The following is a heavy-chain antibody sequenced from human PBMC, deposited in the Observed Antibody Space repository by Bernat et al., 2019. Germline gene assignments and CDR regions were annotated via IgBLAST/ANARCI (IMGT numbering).Heavy chain of an antibody. V-gene: IGHV3-15*07. Sequence: EVQLVESGGGLVKPGGSLRLSCAASGFTFSNAWMNWVRQAPGKGLEWVGRIKSKTDGGTTDYAEPVKGRFTISRDDSKNTLYLQMNSLKTEDTAVYYCTYRGYSSGWYVIDAFDIWGQGTMVTVSS. CDR3: TYRGYSSGWYVIDAFDI. J-gene: IGHJ3*02. CDR2: IKSKTDGGTT. D-gene: IGHD6-19*01. CDR1: GFTFSNAW.